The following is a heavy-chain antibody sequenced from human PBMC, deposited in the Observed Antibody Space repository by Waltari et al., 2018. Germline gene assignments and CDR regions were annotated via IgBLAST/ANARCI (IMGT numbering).Heavy chain of an antibody. J-gene: IGHJ4*02. CDR3: ARDLRANEAAGTLPGY. CDR1: GYTFTGSY. CDR2: INPNSGGT. Sequence: QVQLVQSGAEVKKPGASAKVSCKASGYTFTGSYMHWVRKAPGQGLEWMGWINPNSGGTNYAQKFQGRVTMTRDTSISTAYMELSRLRSDDTAVYYCARDLRANEAAGTLPGYWGQGTLVTVSS. D-gene: IGHD6-13*01. V-gene: IGHV1-2*02.